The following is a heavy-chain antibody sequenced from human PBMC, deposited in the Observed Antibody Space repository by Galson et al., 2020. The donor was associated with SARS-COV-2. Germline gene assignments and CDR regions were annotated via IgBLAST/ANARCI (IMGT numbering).Heavy chain of an antibody. Sequence: TGGSLRLSCAASGFTFSSYGMHWVRQAPGKGLEWVAVIWYDGSNKYYADSVKGRFTISRDNSKNTLYLQMNSLRAEDTAVYYCARDFGITGTTTGDYWGQGTLVTVSS. CDR3: ARDFGITGTTTGDY. J-gene: IGHJ4*02. CDR2: IWYDGSNK. D-gene: IGHD1-7*01. CDR1: GFTFSSYG. V-gene: IGHV3-33*01.